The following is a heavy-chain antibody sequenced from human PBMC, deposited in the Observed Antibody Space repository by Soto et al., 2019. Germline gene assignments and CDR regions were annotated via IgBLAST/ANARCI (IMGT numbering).Heavy chain of an antibody. CDR2: IKSKTDGGTT. J-gene: IGHJ5*02. D-gene: IGHD3-3*01. Sequence: EVQLVESGGGLVKPGGSLRLSCAASGFTFSEAWMSWVRQAPGKGLEWVGRIKSKTDGGTTDYAAPVKGRFTISRVDSKNTLYLQMNSLKTEDTAVYYCTTGFMATFGVVIDSWFDPWGQGTLVTVSS. V-gene: IGHV3-15*01. CDR1: GFTFSEAW. CDR3: TTGFMATFGVVIDSWFDP.